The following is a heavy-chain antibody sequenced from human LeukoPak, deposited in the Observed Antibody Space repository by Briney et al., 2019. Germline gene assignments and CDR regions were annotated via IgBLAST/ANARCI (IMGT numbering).Heavy chain of an antibody. CDR2: IIPILGIA. CDR3: ARDQNYDFWSGPFDY. V-gene: IGHV1-69*04. D-gene: IGHD3-3*01. J-gene: IGHJ4*02. CDR1: GGTFSSYA. Sequence: ASVKVSCKASGGTFSSYAISWVRQAPGQGLEWMGRIIPILGIANYAQKFQGRVTITADKSTSTAYMELSSLRSEDTAVYYCARDQNYDFWSGPFDYWGQGTLVTVSS.